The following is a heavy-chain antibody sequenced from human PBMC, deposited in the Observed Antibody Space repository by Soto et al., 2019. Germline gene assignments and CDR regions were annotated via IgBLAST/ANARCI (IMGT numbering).Heavy chain of an antibody. D-gene: IGHD2-2*01. J-gene: IGHJ6*02. CDR3: ARDIVVPVAIYYYYGMDV. CDR2: ISAYNGNT. Sequence: ASVKVSCKASGYTFTSYGISWVRQAPGQGLEWMGWISAYNGNTNYAQKLQGRVTMTTDTSTSTAYMELRSLRSDDTAVYYCARDIVVPVAIYYYYGMDVCGQGTTVTVSS. CDR1: GYTFTSYG. V-gene: IGHV1-18*04.